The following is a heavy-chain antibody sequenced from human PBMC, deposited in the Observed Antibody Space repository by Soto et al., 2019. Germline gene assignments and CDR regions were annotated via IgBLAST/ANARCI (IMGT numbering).Heavy chain of an antibody. CDR1: GGSVTSNEDY. Sequence: PSETLSLTCTVSGGSVTSNEDYWTWVRQSPGKGLEWIGHISASGTTGYNPSLKSRVMMSVDTSKNQFTLKLRSVTAADTAVYYCVRDGTKTLRDWFDPWGQGISVTVSS. J-gene: IGHJ5*02. CDR2: ISASGTT. D-gene: IGHD1-1*01. CDR3: VRDGTKTLRDWFDP. V-gene: IGHV4-61*08.